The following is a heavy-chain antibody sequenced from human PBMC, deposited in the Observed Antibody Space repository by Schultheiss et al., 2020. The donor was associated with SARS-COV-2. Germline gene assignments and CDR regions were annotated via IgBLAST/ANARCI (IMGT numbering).Heavy chain of an antibody. CDR3: ARVPHRYYDSSGYYFDY. CDR2: ISYDGSNK. D-gene: IGHD3-22*01. CDR1: GFIVSSNY. Sequence: GGSLRLSCAASGFIVSSNYMIWVRQAPGKGLEWVAVISYDGSNKYYADSVKGRFTISRDNSKNTLYLQMNSLRAEDTAVYYCARVPHRYYDSSGYYFDYWGQGTLVTVSS. J-gene: IGHJ4*02. V-gene: IGHV3-30*01.